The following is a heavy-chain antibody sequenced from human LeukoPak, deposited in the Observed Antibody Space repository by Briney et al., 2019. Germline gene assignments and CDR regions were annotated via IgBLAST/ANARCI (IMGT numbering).Heavy chain of an antibody. CDR3: ARDLKYYYGSGSYMDV. J-gene: IGHJ6*03. V-gene: IGHV4-30-4*08. D-gene: IGHD3-10*01. Sequence: SETLSLTCTVSSGSISSGDYYWSWIRQPPGKGLEWIGYIYYSGSTYYNPSLKSRVTISVDTSKIQFSLKLSSVTAADTAVYYCARDLKYYYGSGSYMDVWGKGTTVTVSS. CDR2: IYYSGST. CDR1: SGSISSGDYY.